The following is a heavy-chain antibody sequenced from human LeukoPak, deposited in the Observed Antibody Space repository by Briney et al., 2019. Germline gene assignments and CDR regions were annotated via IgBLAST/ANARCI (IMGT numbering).Heavy chain of an antibody. V-gene: IGHV3-30*04. Sequence: GGTLRLSCADSGFTFSSYAMHWVRQAPGKGLKWVAVISYDGSNKYYADSVKGRFTISRDNSKNTLYLQMNSLRAEDTAVYYCARAVCSGGSCHVGNWFDPWGQGTLVTVSS. J-gene: IGHJ5*02. CDR2: ISYDGSNK. CDR1: GFTFSSYA. D-gene: IGHD2-15*01. CDR3: ARAVCSGGSCHVGNWFDP.